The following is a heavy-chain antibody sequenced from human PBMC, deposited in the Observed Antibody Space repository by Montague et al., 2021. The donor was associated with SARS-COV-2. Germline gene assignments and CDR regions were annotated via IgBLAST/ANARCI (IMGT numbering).Heavy chain of an antibody. V-gene: IGHV3-53*05. CDR1: GFTVSSNY. CDR2: IYSSGSI. CDR3: ARGSYYYYSSGYSQFDY. D-gene: IGHD3-22*01. Sequence: SLRLSLSASGFTVSSNYMSWVRQAPGKGLEWVSIIYSSGSIYYADSVKGQFTISRDNSKNTLFLQMNSLRPEDTAMYYCARGSYYYYSSGYSQFDYWGQGTLVTVSS. J-gene: IGHJ4*02.